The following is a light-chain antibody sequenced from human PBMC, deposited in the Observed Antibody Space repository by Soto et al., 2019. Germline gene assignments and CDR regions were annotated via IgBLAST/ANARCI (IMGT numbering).Light chain of an antibody. V-gene: IGLV2-23*01. Sequence: QSVLTQPGSVSGSPGQSITISCSGTSSDIGSYNLVSWYQQHPGKAPKLIIFEGSRLPSGVSSRVSGSKSGNTASLTISGLRAEDEADYFCSSYAGSDILVVFGGGTKLTVL. J-gene: IGLJ2*01. CDR2: EGS. CDR1: SSDIGSYNL. CDR3: SSYAGSDILVV.